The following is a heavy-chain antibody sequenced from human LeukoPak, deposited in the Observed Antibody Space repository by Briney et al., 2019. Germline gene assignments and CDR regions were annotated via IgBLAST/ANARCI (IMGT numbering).Heavy chain of an antibody. V-gene: IGHV5-51*01. CDR2: IYPADSDI. CDR1: GYSTNNYW. D-gene: IGHD2-15*01. J-gene: IGHJ5*02. CDR3: ARQEYCSGGSCYTWFDP. Sequence: GESLKISCKDSGYSTNNYWIGWVRQMPGKGLEWKGIIYPADSDIRYSPSFQGQVTISADKSISTAYLQWSSLKASDTAMYYCARQEYCSGGSCYTWFDPWGQGTLVIVSS.